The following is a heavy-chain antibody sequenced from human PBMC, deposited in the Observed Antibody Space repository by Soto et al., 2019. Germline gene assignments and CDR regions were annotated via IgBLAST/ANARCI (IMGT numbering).Heavy chain of an antibody. Sequence: XATLSLACTVSESSISSGYYWCWIRQPPGKGLEWIGSAYHSGSAYYETSLKSRVTISVDMSRNQFSLKLSSVTAADTAVYFCARGGPYSSSLYYFDYWGQGTLVTVSS. CDR2: AYHSGSA. J-gene: IGHJ4*02. V-gene: IGHV4-38-2*02. CDR3: ARGGPYSSSLYYFDY. D-gene: IGHD6-13*01. CDR1: ESSISSGYY.